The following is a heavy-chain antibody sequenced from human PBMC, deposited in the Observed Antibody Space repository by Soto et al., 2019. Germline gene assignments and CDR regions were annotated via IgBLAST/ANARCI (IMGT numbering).Heavy chain of an antibody. V-gene: IGHV1-3*01. J-gene: IGHJ4*02. D-gene: IGHD2-15*01. CDR2: INAGNGNT. CDR3: ARGGDIVVVVAAAHGNFDY. CDR1: GYTFTSYA. Sequence: QVQLVQSGAEVKKPGASVKVSCKASGYTFTSYAMHWVRQAPGQRLEWMGWINAGNGNTKYSQQFQGRVTITRDTYASTDYMELSSLRSEDTAVYYCARGGDIVVVVAAAHGNFDYWGQGTLVTVSS.